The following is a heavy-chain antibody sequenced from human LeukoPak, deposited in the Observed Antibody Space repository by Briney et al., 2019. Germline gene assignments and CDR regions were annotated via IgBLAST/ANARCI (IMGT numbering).Heavy chain of an antibody. CDR1: GFIFSSYD. J-gene: IGHJ3*02. Sequence: PGGSLRLSCAASGFIFSSYDMHWVRQAPGKGLEWVAVISYDGINKYYADSVNGRFTISRDNSKNTLYLQMNSLRAEDTAVYYCAKDRLQKSHDAFDIWGQGTMVTVSS. CDR3: AKDRLQKSHDAFDI. CDR2: ISYDGINK. D-gene: IGHD5-24*01. V-gene: IGHV3-30*18.